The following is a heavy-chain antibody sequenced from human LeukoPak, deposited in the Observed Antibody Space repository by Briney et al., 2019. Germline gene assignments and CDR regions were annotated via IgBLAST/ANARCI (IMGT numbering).Heavy chain of an antibody. CDR2: IRYDGSNK. Sequence: GGSLRLSCAASGFTFSSYGMHWVRQAPGKGLEWVAVIRYDGSNKYYADSVKGRFTISRDNSKNTLYLQMNSLRAEDTAVYYCARVGVPAASYYMDGCGKGSTVTVSS. CDR3: ARVGVPAASYYMDG. D-gene: IGHD2-2*01. J-gene: IGHJ6*03. CDR1: GFTFSSYG. V-gene: IGHV3-30*02.